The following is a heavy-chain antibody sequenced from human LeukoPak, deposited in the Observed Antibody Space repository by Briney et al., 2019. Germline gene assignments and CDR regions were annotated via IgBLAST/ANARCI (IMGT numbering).Heavy chain of an antibody. CDR2: MNDNGDRT. CDR1: GFSFTTFE. CDR3: VKGGWLDY. Sequence: GGSLRLPCAASGFSFTTFEMSWVRQAPGKGLEWVSMMNDNGDRTYYADSVKGRFTISRDNSKNTLYLQMNNLRAEDTAIYFCVKGGWLDYWGQGTLVTVSS. D-gene: IGHD5-12*01. V-gene: IGHV3-23*01. J-gene: IGHJ4*02.